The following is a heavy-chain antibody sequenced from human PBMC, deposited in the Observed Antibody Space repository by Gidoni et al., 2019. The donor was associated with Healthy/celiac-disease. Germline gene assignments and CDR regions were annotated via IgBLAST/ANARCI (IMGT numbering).Heavy chain of an antibody. J-gene: IGHJ4*02. CDR2: ISGSGGST. D-gene: IGHD3-22*01. CDR1: GFPFSSYA. CDR3: ASHSSGYYTRFDY. V-gene: IGHV3-23*01. Sequence: EVQLLESGGGLVQPGGSLRLSCAASGFPFSSYAMSWVRQAPGKGLEWVSAISGSGGSTYYADSVKGRFTISRDNSKNTLYLQMNSLRAEDTAVYYCASHSSGYYTRFDYWGQGTLVTVSS.